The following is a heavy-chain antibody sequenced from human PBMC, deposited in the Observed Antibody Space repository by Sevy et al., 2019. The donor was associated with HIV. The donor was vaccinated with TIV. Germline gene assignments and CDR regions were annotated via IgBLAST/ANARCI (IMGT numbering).Heavy chain of an antibody. V-gene: IGHV1-2*05. D-gene: IGHD1-1*01. CDR1: GYNFGGFY. Sequence: ASVKVSCNVSGYNFGGFYLHWVRQAPGQGPEWMGRINPNSGGANDAQKFQGRVTMTRDPSINTAYMELSGLNFDDTGMYYCARGFQQLESHYWGQGTLVTVSS. CDR2: INPNSGGA. J-gene: IGHJ4*02. CDR3: ARGFQQLESHY.